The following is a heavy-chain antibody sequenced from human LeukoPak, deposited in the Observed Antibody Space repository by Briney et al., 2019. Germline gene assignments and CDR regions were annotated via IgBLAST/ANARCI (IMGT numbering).Heavy chain of an antibody. CDR2: ISGSGGST. Sequence: GGSLRLSCAASGFTFNSYAMSWVRQAPGKGLEWVSAISGSGGSTYYADSVKGRFTISRDNSKNTLYLQMNSLRAEDTAVYYCAKFDSSGYYRTFDYWGQGTLVTVSS. J-gene: IGHJ4*02. V-gene: IGHV3-23*01. D-gene: IGHD3-22*01. CDR1: GFTFNSYA. CDR3: AKFDSSGYYRTFDY.